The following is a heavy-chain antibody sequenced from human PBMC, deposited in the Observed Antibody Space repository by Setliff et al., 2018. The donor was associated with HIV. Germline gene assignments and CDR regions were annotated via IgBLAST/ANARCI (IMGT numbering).Heavy chain of an antibody. CDR1: GFTFSNYW. D-gene: IGHD3-10*01. CDR2: INQDGSEK. J-gene: IGHJ4*02. CDR3: ARDGHLYGQPFDY. V-gene: IGHV3-7*03. Sequence: GSLRLSCAASGFTFSNYWMIWVRQAPGKGLEWVANINQDGSEKNYVDSVKGRFTVSRDNTKNSLHLQLDSLSAEDAAVYFCARDGHLYGQPFDYWGQGALVTVSS.